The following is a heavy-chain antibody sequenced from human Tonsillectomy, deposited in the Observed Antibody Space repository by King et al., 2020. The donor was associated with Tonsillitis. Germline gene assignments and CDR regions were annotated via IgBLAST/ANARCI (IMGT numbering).Heavy chain of an antibody. CDR1: GFTFSSYW. Sequence: VQLVESGGGLVQPGGSLRLSCAASGFTFSSYWMHWVRQAPGKGLVWVSRNNSDGSSTSHADSVKGRFTISRDNAKNTLYLQMNSLRAEDTAVYYCARGGKTITRPTQNWYFDLWGRGTLVTVSS. D-gene: IGHD4-23*01. V-gene: IGHV3-74*01. J-gene: IGHJ2*01. CDR2: NNSDGSST. CDR3: ARGGKTITRPTQNWYFDL.